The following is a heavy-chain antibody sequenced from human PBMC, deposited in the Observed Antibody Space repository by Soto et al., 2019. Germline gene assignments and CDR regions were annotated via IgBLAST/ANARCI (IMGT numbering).Heavy chain of an antibody. J-gene: IGHJ5*02. CDR3: ARDVKRILEWLFWFDP. CDR1: GYTFTSYG. V-gene: IGHV1-18*01. Sequence: GASVKVSCKASGYTFTSYGISWVRQAPGQGLEWMGWISAYNGNTNYAQKLQGRVTMTTDTSTSTAYMELRSLRSDDTAVYYCARDVKRILEWLFWFDPWGQGTLVTVSS. D-gene: IGHD3-3*01. CDR2: ISAYNGNT.